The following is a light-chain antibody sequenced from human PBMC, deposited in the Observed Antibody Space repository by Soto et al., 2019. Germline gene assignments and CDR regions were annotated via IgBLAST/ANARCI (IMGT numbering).Light chain of an antibody. J-gene: IGKJ1*01. V-gene: IGKV1-5*01. CDR1: QSISSW. Sequence: DRVTITCRASQSISSWLAWYQQKPGKAPKVLIYDASSLESGVPSRFSGSGSGTEFTLTISSLQPDDFATYYCQQYNGYSRTFGQGTKVDIK. CDR2: DAS. CDR3: QQYNGYSRT.